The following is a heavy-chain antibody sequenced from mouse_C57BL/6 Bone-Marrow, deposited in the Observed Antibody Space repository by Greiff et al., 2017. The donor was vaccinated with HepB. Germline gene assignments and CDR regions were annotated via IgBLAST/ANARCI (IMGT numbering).Heavy chain of an antibody. D-gene: IGHD2-4*01. CDR3: ARKTYYYDVFDY. V-gene: IGHV1-76*01. J-gene: IGHJ2*01. CDR1: GYTFTDYY. Sequence: QVQLQQSGAELVRPGASVKLSCKASGYTFTDYYINWVKQRPGQGLEWIARIYPGSGNTYYNEKFKGKATLTAEKSSSTAYMQLSSLTSEDSAVYFCARKTYYYDVFDYWGQGTTLTVSS. CDR2: IYPGSGNT.